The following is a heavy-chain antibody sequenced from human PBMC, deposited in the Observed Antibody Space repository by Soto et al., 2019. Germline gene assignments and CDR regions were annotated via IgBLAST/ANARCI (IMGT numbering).Heavy chain of an antibody. Sequence: PSETLSLTCAVYGGSFIGYYCICSRQPPLKGLEWIGEINHSGSTNYNPSLKSRVAISVDTSKNQFSLKLSSVTAADTAVYYCARATGHAIYYYYGMDVWGQGTTVTVSS. D-gene: IGHD1-1*01. J-gene: IGHJ6*02. CDR1: GGSFIGYY. CDR2: INHSGST. CDR3: ARATGHAIYYYYGMDV. V-gene: IGHV4-34*01.